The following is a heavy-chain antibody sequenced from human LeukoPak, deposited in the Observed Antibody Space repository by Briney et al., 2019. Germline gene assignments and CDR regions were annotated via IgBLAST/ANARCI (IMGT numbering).Heavy chain of an antibody. CDR2: IVPILGIA. J-gene: IGHJ3*02. V-gene: IGHV1-69*04. Sequence: SVKVSCKASGGTFSSYAITWVRQAPGQGLEWMGRIVPILGIANYAQKFQGRVTIIADKSTSTAYMELSSLRSEDTAVYYCARDLYSGHEGNAFDIWGQGTMVTVSS. CDR1: GGTFSSYA. CDR3: ARDLYSGHEGNAFDI. D-gene: IGHD5-12*01.